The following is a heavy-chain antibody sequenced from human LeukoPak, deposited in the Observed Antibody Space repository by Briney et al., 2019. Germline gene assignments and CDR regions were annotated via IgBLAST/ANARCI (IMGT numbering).Heavy chain of an antibody. V-gene: IGHV1-69*04. CDR3: ARDGKIYGSGKPGDY. CDR1: GGTFSSYA. CDR2: IIPILGIA. Sequence: ASVNVSCKASGGTFSSYAISWVRQAPGQGLEWMGRIIPILGIANYAQKFQGRVTITADKSTSTAYMELSSLRSGDTAVYYCARDGKIYGSGKPGDYWGQGTLVTVSS. D-gene: IGHD3-10*01. J-gene: IGHJ4*02.